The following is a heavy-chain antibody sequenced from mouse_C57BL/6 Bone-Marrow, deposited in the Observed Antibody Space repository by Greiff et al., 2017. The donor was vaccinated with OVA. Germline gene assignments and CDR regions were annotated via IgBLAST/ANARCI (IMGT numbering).Heavy chain of an antibody. J-gene: IGHJ3*01. CDR2: IYPGDGDT. Sequence: VKLMESGPELVKPGASVKISCKASGYAFSSSWMNWVKQRPGKGLEWIGRIYPGDGDTNYNGKFKGKATLTADKSSSTAYMQLSSLTSEDSAVYFCARDYYSNPWFAYWGQGTLVTVSA. D-gene: IGHD2-5*01. V-gene: IGHV1-82*01. CDR1: GYAFSSSW. CDR3: ARDYYSNPWFAY.